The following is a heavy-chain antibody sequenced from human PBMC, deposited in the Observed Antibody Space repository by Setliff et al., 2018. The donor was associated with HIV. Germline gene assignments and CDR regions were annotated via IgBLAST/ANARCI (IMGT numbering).Heavy chain of an antibody. D-gene: IGHD6-19*01. V-gene: IGHV3-23*01. CDR1: GVTLDTSD. J-gene: IGHJ3*01. CDR3: AKDVSVRGSGFKGASDL. CDR2: FTGGYA. Sequence: GGSLRLSCEVSGVTLDTSDIHWVRQAPGMGFEWVSSFTGGYAYYADSVKGRFSISRDNFKNILYLQMNSLRVDDTAIYYCAKDVSVRGSGFKGASDLWGQGTRVTVSS.